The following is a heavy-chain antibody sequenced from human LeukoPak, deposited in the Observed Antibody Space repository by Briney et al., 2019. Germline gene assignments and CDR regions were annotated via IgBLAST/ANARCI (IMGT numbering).Heavy chain of an antibody. V-gene: IGHV1-69*01. CDR3: ASPTYYYDSSTPFDI. Sequence: SVKVSCKASGGTFSSYAISWVRQAPGQGLEWMGGIIPIFGTANSAQKLQGRVTITPDESTSTAYMELSSLRSEDTAVYYCASPTYYYDSSTPFDIWGQGTMVTVSS. J-gene: IGHJ3*02. CDR1: GGTFSSYA. CDR2: IIPIFGTA. D-gene: IGHD3-22*01.